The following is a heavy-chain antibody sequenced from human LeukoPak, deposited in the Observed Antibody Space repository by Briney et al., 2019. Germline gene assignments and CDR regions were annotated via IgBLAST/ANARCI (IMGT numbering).Heavy chain of an antibody. CDR1: GFTFNRNA. D-gene: IGHD6-19*01. J-gene: IGHJ4*02. CDR3: VRRGDASSGWGDHDF. CDR2: IGGSGDKT. V-gene: IGHV3-23*01. Sequence: PGGCLRLSCAASGFTFNRNAISWVRQAPGKGLEWVSTIGGSGDKTFYADSVKGRFTISRDNSKNIVHLQMNSLTGEDTALYYCVRRGDASSGWGDHDFWGQGALVTVSS.